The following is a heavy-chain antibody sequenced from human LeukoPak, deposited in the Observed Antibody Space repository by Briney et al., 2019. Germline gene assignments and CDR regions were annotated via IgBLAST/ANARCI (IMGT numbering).Heavy chain of an antibody. Sequence: LRLSCAASGFTFSSYAMSWIRQPPGKGLEWIGYIYYSGSTYYNPSLKSRVTISVDTSKNQFSLKLSSVTAADTAVYYCARFGGDYDFWSGYLYYFDYWGQGTLVTVSS. J-gene: IGHJ4*02. CDR3: ARFGGDYDFWSGYLYYFDY. V-gene: IGHV4-30-4*08. CDR1: GFTFSSYA. CDR2: IYYSGST. D-gene: IGHD3-3*01.